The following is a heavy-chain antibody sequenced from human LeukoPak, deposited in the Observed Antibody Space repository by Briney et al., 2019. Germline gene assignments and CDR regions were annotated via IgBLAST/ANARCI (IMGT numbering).Heavy chain of an antibody. CDR1: GGSISGNY. Sequence: PSETLSLTCTVSGGSISGNYWTWIRKPPGKGLEWIGYIYYSGSTIYNPSLESRVTISIDTSKNQFSLKLSSVTAADTAVYYCARDSDYYDSSGYYLSEPPHYFDYWGQGTLVTVSS. CDR2: IYYSGST. V-gene: IGHV4-59*01. J-gene: IGHJ4*02. CDR3: ARDSDYYDSSGYYLSEPPHYFDY. D-gene: IGHD3-22*01.